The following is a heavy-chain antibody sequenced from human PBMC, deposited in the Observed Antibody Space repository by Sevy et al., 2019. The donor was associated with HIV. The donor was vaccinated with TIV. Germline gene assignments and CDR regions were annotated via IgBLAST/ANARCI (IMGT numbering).Heavy chain of an antibody. Sequence: SETLSLTCSVSGVSVSSGGYYWTWIRQSPGKGLEWIAYIYHTGSSTYNPSLKNRVTISVDKSKDQLSLTLNSVTSADTAVYLCVRLSGTYYPFDIWGQGTLVTVSS. CDR2: IYHTGSS. J-gene: IGHJ4*02. CDR3: VRLSGTYYPFDI. V-gene: IGHV4-61*08. CDR1: GVSVSSGGYY. D-gene: IGHD1-26*01.